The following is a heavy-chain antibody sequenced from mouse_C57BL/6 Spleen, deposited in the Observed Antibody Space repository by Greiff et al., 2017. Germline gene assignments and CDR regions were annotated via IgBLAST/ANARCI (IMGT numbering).Heavy chain of an antibody. J-gene: IGHJ4*01. Sequence: QVQLQQSGAELVKPGASVKISCKASGYAFSSYWMNWVKQRPGKGLEWIGQIYPGDGDTNYNGKFKGKATLTADKSSSTAYMQLSSLTSEDSAVYVCARQDYYSNYDYAMDYWGQGTSVTVSS. V-gene: IGHV1-80*01. CDR1: GYAFSSYW. CDR2: IYPGDGDT. CDR3: ARQDYYSNYDYAMDY. D-gene: IGHD2-5*01.